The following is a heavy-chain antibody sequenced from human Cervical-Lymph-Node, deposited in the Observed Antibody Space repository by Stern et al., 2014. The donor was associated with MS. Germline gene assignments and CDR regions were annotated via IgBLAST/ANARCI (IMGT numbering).Heavy chain of an antibody. J-gene: IGHJ4*02. V-gene: IGHV3-66*01. CDR3: ARKSDTELIVRRGDF. D-gene: IGHD2-8*01. CDR2: IYSGGIT. CDR1: GFTVSRNF. Sequence: EMQLVESGGGLVQPGGSLRLSCAASGFTVSRNFMTWVRQAPGKGLEWVSLIYSGGITDYADSVKGRFTISRDNSKNTLYLQMNSLRAEDTAVYYCARKSDTELIVRRGDFWGQGTLVTVSS.